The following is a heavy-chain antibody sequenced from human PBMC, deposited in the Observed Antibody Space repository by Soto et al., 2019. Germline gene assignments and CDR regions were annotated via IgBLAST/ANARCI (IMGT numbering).Heavy chain of an antibody. CDR2: ISSTSTTI. CDR3: ARDSRVAVTTFDY. CDR1: GFSFSTYS. V-gene: IGHV3-48*01. D-gene: IGHD6-19*01. Sequence: GGSLRLSCADSGFSFSTYSMNWVRQAPGKGLEWVSYISSTSTTIYYAGSVKGRFTISRDNAKNSLFLQMNSLRVEDTAVYYCARDSRVAVTTFDYWGQGALVTAPQ. J-gene: IGHJ4*02.